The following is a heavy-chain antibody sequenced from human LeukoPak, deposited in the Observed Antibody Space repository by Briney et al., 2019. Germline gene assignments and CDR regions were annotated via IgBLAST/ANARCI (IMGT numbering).Heavy chain of an antibody. J-gene: IGHJ4*02. CDR3: ARAAEYSSGWYLFDF. CDR2: IYTSGGT. Sequence: ASETLSLTCTVSGGSISNYYWTCIRQPAGKGLEWIGRIYTSGGTNYNPSLKSRVTMPVDTSTNQFSLKLSSVTAADTAMYYCARAAEYSSGWYLFDFWGQGILVTVSA. D-gene: IGHD6-19*01. V-gene: IGHV4-4*07. CDR1: GGSISNYY.